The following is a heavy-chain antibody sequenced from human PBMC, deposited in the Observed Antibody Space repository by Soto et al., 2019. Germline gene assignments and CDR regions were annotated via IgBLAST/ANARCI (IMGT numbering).Heavy chain of an antibody. CDR2: IKQDGSEK. Sequence: GSLRLSCAASGCTFSNYWMSWVLQATGKGLEWVANIKQDGSEKYYVDSVKGRFTISRDNAKNSLYLQMNSLRAEDTAVYYCARAVPSRRSSFWGGYYMQHAFDVWGQGTTVTVSS. CDR3: ARAVPSRRSSFWGGYYMQHAFDV. J-gene: IGHJ3*01. V-gene: IGHV3-7*05. CDR1: GCTFSNYW. D-gene: IGHD3-3*01.